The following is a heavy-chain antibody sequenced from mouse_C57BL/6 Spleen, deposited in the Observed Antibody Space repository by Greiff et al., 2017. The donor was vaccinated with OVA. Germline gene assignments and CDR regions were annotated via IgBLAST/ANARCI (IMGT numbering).Heavy chain of an antibody. D-gene: IGHD2-4*01. V-gene: IGHV3-6*01. J-gene: IGHJ1*03. CDR1: GYSITSGYY. CDR3: ASGFDYYWYIDV. Sequence: ESGPGLVKPSQSLSLTCSVTGYSITSGYYWNWIRQFPGNKLEWMGYISNDGSNNYNPSLKNRISITRDTSKNQFFLKLNSVTTEDTATYYCASGFDYYWYIDVWGTGTTVTVSS. CDR2: ISNDGSN.